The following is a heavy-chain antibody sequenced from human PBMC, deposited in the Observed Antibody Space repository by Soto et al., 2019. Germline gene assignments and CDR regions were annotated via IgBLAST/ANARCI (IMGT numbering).Heavy chain of an antibody. CDR1: GFTFSSYW. J-gene: IGHJ5*02. Sequence: GGSLRLSCAASGFTFSSYWMSWVRQAPGKGLEWVANIKQDGSEKYYEDSVKGRFTISRDNAKNSLYLQMNSLRAEDTAVYYCARVRRLELRPPWFDPWGQGTLVTVSS. V-gene: IGHV3-7*05. CDR2: IKQDGSEK. D-gene: IGHD1-7*01. CDR3: ARVRRLELRPPWFDP.